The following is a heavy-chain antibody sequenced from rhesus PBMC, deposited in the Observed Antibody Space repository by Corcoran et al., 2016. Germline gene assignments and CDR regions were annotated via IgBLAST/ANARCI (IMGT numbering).Heavy chain of an antibody. D-gene: IGHD4-11*01. J-gene: IGHJ6*01. Sequence: QVQLPDSGPAVVKPSETLSPPCAVSGGSLRSRNWCRCIRPSPGQGLAWLVGSYGSGGSTEYNPSLKSRVTSSKDTSKNQVSLKLSSATAADTAVYYWARVYRIGPYGWDSWGQGVVVTVSS. V-gene: IGHV4-93*01. CDR2: SYGSGGST. CDR3: ARVYRIGPYGWDS. CDR1: GGSLRSRNW.